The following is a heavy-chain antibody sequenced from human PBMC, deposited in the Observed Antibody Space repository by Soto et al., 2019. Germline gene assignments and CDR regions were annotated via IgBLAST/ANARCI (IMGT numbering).Heavy chain of an antibody. Sequence: EVQLVESGGTLVQPGRSLRLSCATSGFMFADYAMHWVRQAPGKGLEWVSGISWNSKSKDYADAVRGRFTISRDNAKKSLYLQMNTLRAEDTALYYCAKDIESSGRAYYAMDVWGQGTTVTVSS. J-gene: IGHJ6*01. CDR1: GFMFADYA. V-gene: IGHV3-9*01. CDR2: ISWNSKSK. D-gene: IGHD3-22*01. CDR3: AKDIESSGRAYYAMDV.